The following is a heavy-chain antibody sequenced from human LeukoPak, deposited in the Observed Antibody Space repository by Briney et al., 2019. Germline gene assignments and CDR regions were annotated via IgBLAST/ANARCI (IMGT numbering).Heavy chain of an antibody. J-gene: IGHJ6*02. CDR1: GGSFSGYY. V-gene: IGHV4-59*08. CDR2: IYYSGST. D-gene: IGHD3-3*01. CDR3: ARASAPNYDFWSGYHYYYGMDV. Sequence: PSETLSLTCAVYGGSFSGYYWSWIRQPPGKGLEWIGYIYYSGSTNYNPSLKSRVTISVDTSKNQFSLKLSSVTAADTAVYYCARASAPNYDFWSGYHYYYGMDVWGQGTTVTVSS.